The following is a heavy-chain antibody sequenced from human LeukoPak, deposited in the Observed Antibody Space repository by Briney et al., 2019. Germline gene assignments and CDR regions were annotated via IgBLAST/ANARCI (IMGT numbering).Heavy chain of an antibody. V-gene: IGHV1-18*01. CDR3: ARGDGDY. D-gene: IGHD5-24*01. J-gene: IGHJ4*02. CDR2: ISVYNAHI. CDR1: GYSFTNYG. Sequence: ASVKVSCKASGYSFTNYGISWMRQAPGQGLEWMAWISVYNAHISYAQKFQGRVTMTTDTSTSTAYMELRSLISDDTAVYYCARGDGDYWGQGTLVTVSS.